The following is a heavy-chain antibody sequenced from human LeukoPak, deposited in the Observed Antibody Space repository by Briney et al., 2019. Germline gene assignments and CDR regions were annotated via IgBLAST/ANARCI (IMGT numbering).Heavy chain of an antibody. CDR1: RFTFSSYG. V-gene: IGHV3-23*01. J-gene: IGHJ6*02. CDR2: ISDTGGGT. CDR3: AKEMLRGYYYYGMDV. D-gene: IGHD3-10*01. Sequence: GGSLRLSCAASRFTFSSYGMTWVRQAPGKGLEWVSTISDTGGGTFYADSVKGRFTISRDNSQNTLFLQMNRLRADDTAIYCAKEMLRGYYYYGMDVRGQGTTVTVSS.